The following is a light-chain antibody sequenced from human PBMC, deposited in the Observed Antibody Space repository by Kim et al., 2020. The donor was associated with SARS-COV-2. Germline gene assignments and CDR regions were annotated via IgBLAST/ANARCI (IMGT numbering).Light chain of an antibody. J-gene: IGLJ2*01. CDR3: HCRDGGGFPLL. CDR1: SLTDYY. V-gene: IGLV3-19*01. Sequence: SSELTQDPAVSVALGQTVKITCQGDSLTDYYASWYQQKPGQAPKLILYGMNNRPSGIPARFSGATSGNTASLTITGTQAEDEADYYCHCRDGGGFPLLFGGGTQLTVL. CDR2: GMN.